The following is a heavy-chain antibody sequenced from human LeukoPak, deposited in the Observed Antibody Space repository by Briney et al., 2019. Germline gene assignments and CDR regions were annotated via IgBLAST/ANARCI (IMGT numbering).Heavy chain of an antibody. CDR3: ALGGYNSSH. CDR2: IYWDADK. CDR1: VLSLCTTAVR. D-gene: IGHD6-6*01. J-gene: IGHJ3*01. Sequence: SGHTLVKPTQTRTLTCTFYVLSLCTTAVRLGWIRQPPGKILAWLAPIYWDADKRYSPSLKSRLTITKDTSKNQVVLTMTDMDPVDTTTYYCALGGYNSSHWGQGTMVTVSS. V-gene: IGHV2-5*02.